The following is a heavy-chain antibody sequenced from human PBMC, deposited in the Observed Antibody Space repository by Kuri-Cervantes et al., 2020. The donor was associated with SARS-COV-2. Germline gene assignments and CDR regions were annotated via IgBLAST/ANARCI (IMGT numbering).Heavy chain of an antibody. D-gene: IGHD2-21*02. Sequence: SVTVSCKASGGTFISYAISRVRQAPGQGLEWMGGIIPIFGTANYAQKFQGRVTINAEKSTSKAYMELSSLRSEDTAVYYCARLVVVTADLRLVDYWGQGTLVTVSS. J-gene: IGHJ4*02. V-gene: IGHV1-69*06. CDR2: IIPIFGTA. CDR3: ARLVVVTADLRLVDY. CDR1: GGTFISYA.